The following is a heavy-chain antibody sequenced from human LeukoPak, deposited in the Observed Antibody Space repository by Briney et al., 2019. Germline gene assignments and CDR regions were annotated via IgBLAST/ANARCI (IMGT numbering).Heavy chain of an antibody. CDR2: INPSGGST. CDR1: GYTFTSYY. D-gene: IGHD3/OR15-3a*01. J-gene: IGHJ6*03. Sequence: ASVKVSCKASGYTFTSYYMHWVRQAPGQGLEWMGIINPSGGSTSYAQKFQGRVTMTRDTSTSTVYMELSSLRSEDTAVYYYASTPDWLLYGYYYYMDVWGKGTTVTISS. CDR3: ASTPDWLLYGYYYYMDV. V-gene: IGHV1-46*01.